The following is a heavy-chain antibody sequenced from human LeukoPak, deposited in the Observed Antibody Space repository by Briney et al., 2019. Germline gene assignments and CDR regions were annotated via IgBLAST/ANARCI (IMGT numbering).Heavy chain of an antibody. CDR3: ARASPMRWLQGLDP. D-gene: IGHD5-24*01. V-gene: IGHV1-2*02. CDR1: GYTFTDYY. J-gene: IGHJ5*02. Sequence: ASVKVSCKASGYTFTDYYIHWVRQAPGQGLEWMGWINPAGGGTNYAQNFQGRVTMTSDTSISTAYMELSRLRSDDTAVYYCARASPMRWLQGLDPWGQGTLVTVSS. CDR2: INPAGGGT.